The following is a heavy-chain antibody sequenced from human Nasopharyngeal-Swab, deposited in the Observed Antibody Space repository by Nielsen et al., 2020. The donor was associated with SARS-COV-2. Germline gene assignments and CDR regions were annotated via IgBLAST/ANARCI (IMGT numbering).Heavy chain of an antibody. CDR2: ISRSGRT. V-gene: IGHV4-34*01. CDR1: GGSFSGYY. J-gene: IGHJ4*02. CDR3: ARQGVPIRGWFKDYDRTAYEY. D-gene: IGHD3-22*01. Sequence: SETLSRTCAGYGGSFSGYYGSWIRQSPGKGLEWIGEISRSGRTNYNPSLNSRVTISLDTSKNQFSLKVTSVTAADTAVYYCARQGVPIRGWFKDYDRTAYEYWGQGTLVTVSS.